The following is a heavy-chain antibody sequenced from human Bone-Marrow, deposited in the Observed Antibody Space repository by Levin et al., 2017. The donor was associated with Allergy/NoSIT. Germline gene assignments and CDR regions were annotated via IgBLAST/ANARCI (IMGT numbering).Heavy chain of an antibody. J-gene: IGHJ4*02. CDR2: IKDDGAAV. CDR3: ARDPHYGALDL. CDR1: EFAFSTSY. D-gene: IGHD4-17*01. V-gene: IGHV3-7*03. Sequence: AGGSLRLSCAASEFAFSTSYMTWVRQAPGKGLEWVGSIKDDGAAVGYVDSVKGRFTISRDNARNSLYLQMNSLRAEDTAVYFCARDPHYGALDLWGQGTLVIVSS.